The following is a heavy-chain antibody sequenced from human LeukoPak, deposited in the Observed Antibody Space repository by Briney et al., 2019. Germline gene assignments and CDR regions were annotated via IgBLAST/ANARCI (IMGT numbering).Heavy chain of an antibody. J-gene: IGHJ4*01. V-gene: IGHV4-4*02. Sequence: SETLSLTCAVSGGSLSSTSWYSWVRQPPGKGLEWVAAISHSGLTNYKASLKSRVTVSLDKSKTQFSLKLTSVTAADTAVYYCASLLGPLSYNFGFARDYWGQGTLVTVSS. CDR2: ISHSGLT. CDR3: ASLLGPLSYNFGFARDY. D-gene: IGHD5-18*01. CDR1: GGSLSSTSW.